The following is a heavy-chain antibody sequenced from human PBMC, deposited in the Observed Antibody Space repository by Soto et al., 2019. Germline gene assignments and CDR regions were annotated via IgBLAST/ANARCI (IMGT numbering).Heavy chain of an antibody. V-gene: IGHV4-61*01. CDR1: GGSVNSGSYY. CDR2: IYNSGAT. CDR3: ARDIRGFSRALDY. Sequence: SETLSLTCSVSGGSVNSGSYYWTWVRQPPGKGLAWIGNIYNSGATNYNPSLQNRLTISIDTSKNQYSLKLTSVTAADAALYYCARDIRGFSRALDYWGRGTPVTVSS. D-gene: IGHD5-18*01. J-gene: IGHJ4*02.